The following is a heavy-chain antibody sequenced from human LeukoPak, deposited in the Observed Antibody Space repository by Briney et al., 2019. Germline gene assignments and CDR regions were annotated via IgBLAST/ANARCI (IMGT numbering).Heavy chain of an antibody. D-gene: IGHD4-23*01. CDR1: GFTFSSYS. J-gene: IGHJ4*02. V-gene: IGHV3-21*01. CDR3: ARDPEGSVEEVTSEAGFDY. Sequence: GGSLRLSCAASGFTFSSYSMNWVRQAPGKGLEWVSSISSSSSYIYYADSVKGRFTISRDNAKNSLYLQMNSLRAEDTAVYYCARDPEGSVEEVTSEAGFDYWGQGTLVTVSS. CDR2: ISSSSSYI.